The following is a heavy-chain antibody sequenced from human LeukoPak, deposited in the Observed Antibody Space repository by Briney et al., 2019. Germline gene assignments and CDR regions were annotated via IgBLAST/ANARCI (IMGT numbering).Heavy chain of an antibody. V-gene: IGHV4-34*01. CDR1: GGSFSGYY. J-gene: IGHJ4*02. D-gene: IGHD6-19*01. CDR2: INHSGST. CDR3: ARGQGSGWWYYFDY. Sequence: SETLSLTCAVYGGSFSGYYWSWIRQPPGKGLEWIGEINHSGSTNYNPSLKSRVTISVDTSQNQFSLKLSSVTAAVTAVYYCARGQGSGWWYYFDYWGQGTLVTVSS.